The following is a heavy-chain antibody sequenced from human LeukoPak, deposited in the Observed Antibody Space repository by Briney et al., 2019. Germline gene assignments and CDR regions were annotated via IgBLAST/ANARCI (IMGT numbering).Heavy chain of an antibody. V-gene: IGHV4-34*01. J-gene: IGHJ4*02. D-gene: IGHD5-24*01. CDR2: INHSGST. CDR3: VRGHQRGRDGYNPAQDY. CDR1: GGSFSGYY. Sequence: PSETLSLTCAVYGGSFSGYYWSWIRQPPGKGLEWIGEINHSGSTNYNPSLKSRVTISVDTSKNQFSLKLSSVTAADTAVYYCVRGHQRGRDGYNPAQDYWGQGTLVTVSS.